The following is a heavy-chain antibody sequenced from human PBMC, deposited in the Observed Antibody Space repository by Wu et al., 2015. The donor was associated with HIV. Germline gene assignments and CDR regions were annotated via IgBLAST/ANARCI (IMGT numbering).Heavy chain of an antibody. Sequence: VQLVQSGGEVKKPGASVKVACKSSGYISSDFGVHWVRQAPGEGLEWMGWISAQNGNRKYAQKFQGRVTMTTETSSSTAYMELRSLRSEDTAVYFCAREVGAMLANWFRPVGPGNPSHCLV. V-gene: IGHV1-18*01. D-gene: IGHD3-10*01. J-gene: IGHJ5*02. CDR2: ISAQNGNR. CDR1: GYISSDFG. CDR3: AREVGAMLANWFRP.